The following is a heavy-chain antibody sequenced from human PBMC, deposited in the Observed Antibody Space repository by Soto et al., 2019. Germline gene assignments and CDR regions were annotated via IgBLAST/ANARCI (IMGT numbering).Heavy chain of an antibody. V-gene: IGHV5-51*01. CDR3: ARLPPEMAMIPRYFDF. J-gene: IGHJ4*02. CDR1: GYSFSTYW. D-gene: IGHD3-16*01. Sequence: EVQLVQSGAEVKKPGESLKISCEGPGYSFSTYWIGWVRQMPGKGLELMGIIYPGDSETKYSPSFQGHVTMSADKSIGAAYLQWSSLKASDSAMYYCARLPPEMAMIPRYFDFWGQGTLVTVSS. CDR2: IYPGDSET.